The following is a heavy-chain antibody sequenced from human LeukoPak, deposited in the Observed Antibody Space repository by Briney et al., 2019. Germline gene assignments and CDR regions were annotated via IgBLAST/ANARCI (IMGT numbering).Heavy chain of an antibody. CDR2: IYYSGST. CDR3: ARRVGGYSGSWFFDY. D-gene: IGHD1-26*01. V-gene: IGHV4-59*01. J-gene: IGHJ4*02. CDR1: GGSISSYY. Sequence: SETLSLTCTVSGGSISSYYWSWIRQPPGKGLEWIGYIYYSGSTNYNPSLKSRVTISVDTSKNQFSLKLSSVTAADTAVYYCARRVGGYSGSWFFDYWGQGTLVTVSS.